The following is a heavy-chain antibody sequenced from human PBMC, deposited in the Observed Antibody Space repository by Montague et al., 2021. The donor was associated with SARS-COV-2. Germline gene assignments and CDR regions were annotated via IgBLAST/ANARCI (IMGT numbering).Heavy chain of an antibody. Sequence: SETLSLTCTVSGDSISYCYWSWIRQPAGKGLEWIGRVSASGSTNXDPSLNSRVTMSVDTSKNQFSLRLSPVTAADTAVYYCARDVVAAPGTFDYWGQGTLVTVSS. J-gene: IGHJ4*02. CDR1: GDSISYCY. V-gene: IGHV4-4*07. CDR3: ARDVVAAPGTFDY. D-gene: IGHD6-13*01. CDR2: VSASGST.